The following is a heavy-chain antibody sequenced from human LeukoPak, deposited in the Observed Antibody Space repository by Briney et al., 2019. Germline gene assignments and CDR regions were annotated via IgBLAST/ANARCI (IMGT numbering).Heavy chain of an antibody. Sequence: GGSLRLSCAASGFTFSSYAMSWVRQAPGKGLEWVSAISGSGGSTYYADSVKGRFTISRDNSKNTLYLQMNSLRAEDTAVYYCFALGSGSYYLTSYYYYGMDVWGQGTTVTVSS. V-gene: IGHV3-23*01. D-gene: IGHD3-10*01. CDR3: FALGSGSYYLTSYYYYGMDV. CDR2: ISGSGGST. CDR1: GFTFSSYA. J-gene: IGHJ6*02.